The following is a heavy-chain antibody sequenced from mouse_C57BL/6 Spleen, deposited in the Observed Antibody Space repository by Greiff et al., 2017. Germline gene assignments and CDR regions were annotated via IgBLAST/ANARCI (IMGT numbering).Heavy chain of an antibody. CDR2: INPYNGGT. CDR1: GYTFTDYY. V-gene: IGHV1-19*01. Sequence: VQLKESGPVLVKPGASVKMSCKASGYTFTDYYMNWVKQSHGKSLEWIGVINPYNGGTSYNQKFKGKATLTVDKSSSTAYVELNSLTSEDSAVYYCASCDGYYLYYFDYWGQGTTLTVSA. D-gene: IGHD2-3*01. J-gene: IGHJ2*01. CDR3: ASCDGYYLYYFDY.